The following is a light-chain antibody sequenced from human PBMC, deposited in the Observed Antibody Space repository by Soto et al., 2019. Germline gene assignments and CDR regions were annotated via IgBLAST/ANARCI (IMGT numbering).Light chain of an antibody. V-gene: IGKV3-20*01. CDR3: QQYGSSPLT. CDR1: QSATSSY. CDR2: GAS. J-gene: IGKJ4*01. Sequence: IVLTQSPGTLSLSPGDRATLSCRASQSATSSYLAWYQQKPGQAPRLLIDGASSSATGIPDRFSGSGSGTDFTLTISRLEPEDFAVYYCQQYGSSPLTFGGGTKVEIK.